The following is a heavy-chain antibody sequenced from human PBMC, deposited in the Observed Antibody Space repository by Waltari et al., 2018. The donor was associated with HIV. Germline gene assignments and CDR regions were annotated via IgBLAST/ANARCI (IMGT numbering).Heavy chain of an antibody. Sequence: QVQLVESGGGVVQPGGSLRLSCAASGFTFSSYGMNWVRQAPGKGLEWVAFIRYDGSNKYYADSVKGRFTISRDNSKNTLYLQMNSLRAEDTAVYYCAKEYCSSTSCYLYGMDVWGQGTTVTVSS. D-gene: IGHD2-2*01. J-gene: IGHJ6*02. V-gene: IGHV3-30*02. CDR2: IRYDGSNK. CDR3: AKEYCSSTSCYLYGMDV. CDR1: GFTFSSYG.